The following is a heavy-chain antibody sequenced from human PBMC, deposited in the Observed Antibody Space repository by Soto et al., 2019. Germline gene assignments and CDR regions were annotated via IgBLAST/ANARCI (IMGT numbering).Heavy chain of an antibody. CDR3: ANSAKAAAGEYYYYYYYMDV. D-gene: IGHD2-2*01. Sequence: GGSLRLSCAASGFTFSSYAMSWVRQAPGKGLEWVSAISGSGGSTYYADSAKGRFTISRDNSKNTLYLQMNSLRAEDTAVYYCANSAKAAAGEYYYYYYYMDVWGKGTTVTVSS. J-gene: IGHJ6*03. V-gene: IGHV3-23*01. CDR1: GFTFSSYA. CDR2: ISGSGGST.